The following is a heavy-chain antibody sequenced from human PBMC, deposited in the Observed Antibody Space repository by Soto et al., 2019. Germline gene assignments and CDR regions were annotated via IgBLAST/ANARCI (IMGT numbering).Heavy chain of an antibody. CDR3: ARLYGDYVWAFDY. J-gene: IGHJ4*02. CDR1: GFTFSSYG. Sequence: QVQLVESGGGVVQPGRSLRLSCAASGFTFSSYGMHWVRQAPGTGLEWVAVIWYDGSNKYYADSVKGRFTISRDNSKNTRYLQMNSLRAEDTAVYYCARLYGDYVWAFDYWGQGTLVTVSS. CDR2: IWYDGSNK. D-gene: IGHD4-17*01. V-gene: IGHV3-33*01.